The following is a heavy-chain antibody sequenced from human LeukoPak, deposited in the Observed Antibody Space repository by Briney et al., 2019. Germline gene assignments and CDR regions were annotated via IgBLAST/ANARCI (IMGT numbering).Heavy chain of an antibody. D-gene: IGHD1-1*01. CDR2: ISAHNGNT. V-gene: IGHV1-18*01. CDR1: GYTFTSYG. Sequence: ASVKVSCKASGYTFTSYGISWVRQAPGQGLEWMGWISAHNGNTNYAQKLQGRVTMTEDTSTDAAYMELSSLRSEDTAVYYCATEVEDLDYWGQGTLVTVSS. CDR3: ATEVEDLDY. J-gene: IGHJ4*02.